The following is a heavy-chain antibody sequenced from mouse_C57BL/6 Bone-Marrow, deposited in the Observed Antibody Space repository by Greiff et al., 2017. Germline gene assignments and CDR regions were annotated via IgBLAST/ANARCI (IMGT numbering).Heavy chain of an antibody. Sequence: QVQLQQSGAELVKPGASVKLSCKASGYTFTSYWMHWVKQRPGQGLEWIGMIHPNSGSTNYNEKFKSKATLTVDKSSSTAYMQLSSLTSEDSAVYDCARDGPTGVDYWGQGTTLTVSS. J-gene: IGHJ2*01. CDR1: GYTFTSYW. V-gene: IGHV1-64*01. CDR3: ARDGPTGVDY. D-gene: IGHD1-1*01. CDR2: IHPNSGST.